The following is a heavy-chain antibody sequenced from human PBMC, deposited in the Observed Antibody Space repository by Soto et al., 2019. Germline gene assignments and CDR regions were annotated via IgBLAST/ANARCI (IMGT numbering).Heavy chain of an antibody. D-gene: IGHD3-3*01. J-gene: IGHJ6*02. Sequence: SVKVSCKASGGTFSSYAISWVRQAPGQGLEWMGGIIPIFGTANYAQKFQGRVTITADESTSTAYMELSSLRSEDTAVYYCARVRVYDFWSGYQKYYYGMDVWGQGXTVTVSS. CDR1: GGTFSSYA. CDR3: ARVRVYDFWSGYQKYYYGMDV. V-gene: IGHV1-69*13. CDR2: IIPIFGTA.